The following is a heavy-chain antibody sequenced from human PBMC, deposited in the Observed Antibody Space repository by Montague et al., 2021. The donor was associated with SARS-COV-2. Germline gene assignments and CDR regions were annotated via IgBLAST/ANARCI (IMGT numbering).Heavy chain of an antibody. CDR3: GRDTGISGAFDI. D-gene: IGHD2-15*01. CDR2: LYCSAST. J-gene: IGHJ3*02. Sequence: TLSLTCAVSGESISSDGCCWSCMRQHPGKGLEWIVYLYCSASTYSNPSLQRRVTISVDTSKNQFSLTLSSVTAADTAVYYCGRDTGISGAFDIWGQGTMVTVSS. V-gene: IGHV4-31*11. CDR1: GESISSDGCC.